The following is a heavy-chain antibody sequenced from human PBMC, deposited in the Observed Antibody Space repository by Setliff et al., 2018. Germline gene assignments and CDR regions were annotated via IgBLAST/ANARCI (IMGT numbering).Heavy chain of an antibody. CDR2: IYYSGST. J-gene: IGHJ6*03. D-gene: IGHD3-10*01. Sequence: ETLSLTCTVPGGSISSSSYYWGWIRQPPGKGLEWIGSIYYSGSTYYNPSLKSRVTISVDTSKNQFSLKLSSVTAADTAVYYCARAEYYYGSGSFHPYYMDVWGQGTTVTVSS. V-gene: IGHV4-39*07. CDR1: GGSISSSSYY. CDR3: ARAEYYYGSGSFHPYYMDV.